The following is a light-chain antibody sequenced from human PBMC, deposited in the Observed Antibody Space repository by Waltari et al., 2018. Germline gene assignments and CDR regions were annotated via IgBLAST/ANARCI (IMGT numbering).Light chain of an antibody. CDR3: QQYLSLPYT. CDR2: AAS. J-gene: IGKJ2*01. CDR1: QYIGNY. V-gene: IGKV1-33*01. Sequence: DIQMTQSPSSLSASVGDKVTITCQASQYIGNYLNWYQQKPGKAPNLLIHAASNLEGGVPSRFSGRGSGTHFSFTISSLQPGDFATYYCQQYLSLPYTFGQGTILDI.